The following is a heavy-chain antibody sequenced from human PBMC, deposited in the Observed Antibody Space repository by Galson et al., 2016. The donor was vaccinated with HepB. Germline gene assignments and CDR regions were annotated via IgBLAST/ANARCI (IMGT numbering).Heavy chain of an antibody. CDR1: GFTFITYS. D-gene: IGHD3-22*01. J-gene: IGHJ3*02. V-gene: IGHV3-48*04. CDR3: ARGAGENNYFDSSGYYEPFDI. CDR2: ISSSSSTI. Sequence: SLRLSCAASGFTFITYSMNWVRQAPGKGLEWVSYISSSSSTIYSADSVKGRFTISRDNAKNSLYLQMNSLRAEDTAVYYCARGAGENNYFDSSGYYEPFDIWGQGTMVIVSS.